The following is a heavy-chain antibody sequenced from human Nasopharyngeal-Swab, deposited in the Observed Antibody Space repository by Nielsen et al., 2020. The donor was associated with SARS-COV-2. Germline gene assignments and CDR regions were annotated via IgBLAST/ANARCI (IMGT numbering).Heavy chain of an antibody. V-gene: IGHV7-4-1*02. D-gene: IGHD7-27*01. CDR3: AREGPTWGSRDY. J-gene: IGHJ4*02. CDR2: IATNTGNP. CDR1: GYSFTTYA. Sequence: ASVKVSCKASGYSFTTYAMNWVRQAPGHGLEWMGWIATNTGNPTYAQGFTGRFVFSLDTPVSTAYLQISSLKAEDTAVYYCAREGPTWGSRDYWGQGTLVTVSS.